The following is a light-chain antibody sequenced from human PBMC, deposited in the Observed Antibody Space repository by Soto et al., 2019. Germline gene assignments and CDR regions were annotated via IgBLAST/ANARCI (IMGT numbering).Light chain of an antibody. CDR1: QAIRSY. CDR3: QQLNSYPWT. J-gene: IGKJ1*01. V-gene: IGKV1-9*01. Sequence: DIQLTQSPSFLSASVGDRFTITCRASQAIRSYLAWFQQRPEKAPKVLIYAASTLQSGVTSRFRGSSSGTEFTHTISSLQPEDFATYFCQQLNSYPWTFAQGTKVEIK. CDR2: AAS.